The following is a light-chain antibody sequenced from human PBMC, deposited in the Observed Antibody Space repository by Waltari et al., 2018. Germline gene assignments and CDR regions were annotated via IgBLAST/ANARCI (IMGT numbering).Light chain of an antibody. V-gene: IGLV2-23*02. J-gene: IGLJ1*01. CDR2: AVT. Sequence: QTALSQPASVSGSPGQSITISCSGSSSDVGKFDLVAWYQQYPDRSPQLIIYAVTKRSSVVFIRFAGSQAGNTACLTITELQADGEAVYYCCSYAGGHPLFFGSYLFGSGTDVTV. CDR3: CSYAGGHPLFFGSYL. CDR1: SSDVGKFDL.